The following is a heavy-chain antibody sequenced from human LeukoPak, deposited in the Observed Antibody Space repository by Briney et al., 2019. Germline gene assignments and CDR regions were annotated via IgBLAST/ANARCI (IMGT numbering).Heavy chain of an antibody. CDR2: ISGSGGT. CDR1: GFTFSSYW. Sequence: GGSLRLSCAASGFTFSSYWMSWVRQAPGKGLEWVSGISGSGGTYYADSVKGRFTISRDNPKKTLYLQMNSLRAEDAAIYYCARDLAVAGNGHFWGQGTLVTVSS. V-gene: IGHV3-23*01. D-gene: IGHD6-19*01. CDR3: ARDLAVAGNGHF. J-gene: IGHJ4*02.